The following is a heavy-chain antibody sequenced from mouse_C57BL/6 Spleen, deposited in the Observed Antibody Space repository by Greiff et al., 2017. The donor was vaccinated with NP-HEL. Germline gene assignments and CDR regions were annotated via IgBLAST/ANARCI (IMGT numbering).Heavy chain of an antibody. Sequence: EVKLMESEGGLVQPGSSMKLSCTASGFTFSDYYMAWVRQVPEKGLEWVGNINYDGSSTYYLDSLKSRFIISRDNAKNILYLQMSSLKSEDTATYYGARDERLRGFAYWGQGTLVTVSA. D-gene: IGHD2-4*01. V-gene: IGHV5-16*01. CDR3: ARDERLRGFAY. CDR1: GFTFSDYY. J-gene: IGHJ3*01. CDR2: INYDGSST.